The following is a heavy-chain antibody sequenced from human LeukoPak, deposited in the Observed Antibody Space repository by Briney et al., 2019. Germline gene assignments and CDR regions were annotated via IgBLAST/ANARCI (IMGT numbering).Heavy chain of an antibody. Sequence: ASVKVSCKASGYTFTSYYMHWVRHAPGQRLEWMGWINASNGNRQYSQKFQGRATITRDTSASTVYMELSSLRSEDTAVYYCARDPINIYSYGMDVWGQGTTVTVAS. D-gene: IGHD2-21*01. CDR3: ARDPINIYSYGMDV. CDR1: GYTFTSYY. CDR2: INASNGNR. J-gene: IGHJ6*02. V-gene: IGHV1-3*01.